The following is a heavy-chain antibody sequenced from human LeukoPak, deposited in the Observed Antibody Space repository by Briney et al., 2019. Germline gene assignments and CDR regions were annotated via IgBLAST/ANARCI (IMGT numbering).Heavy chain of an antibody. CDR2: IIPIFGTA. Sequence: SVKVSCKASGGTFGSYAISWVRQAPGQGLEWMGGIIPIFGTANYAQKFQGRVTITTDESTSTAYMELSSLRSEDTAVYYCARVSIAAAGTLDYWGQGTLVTVSS. CDR3: ARVSIAAAGTLDY. CDR1: GGTFGSYA. D-gene: IGHD6-13*01. J-gene: IGHJ4*02. V-gene: IGHV1-69*05.